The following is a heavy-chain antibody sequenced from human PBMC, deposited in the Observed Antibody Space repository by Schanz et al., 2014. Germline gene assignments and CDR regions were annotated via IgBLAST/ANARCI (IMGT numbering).Heavy chain of an antibody. CDR3: AKGMGYCSGGTCYDYYYYGLDV. J-gene: IGHJ6*02. CDR2: IWYDGSNK. D-gene: IGHD2-15*01. CDR1: GFTFSSYG. Sequence: QVQLLQFGGGVVQPGRSLRLSCAASGFTFSSYGLHWVRQAPGKGLEWVAFIWYDGSNKYYADSVKGRFTISRDNSKNTLYLQMNSLSADDTAVFYCAKGMGYCSGGTCYDYYYYGLDVWGQGTTVTVSS. V-gene: IGHV3-33*06.